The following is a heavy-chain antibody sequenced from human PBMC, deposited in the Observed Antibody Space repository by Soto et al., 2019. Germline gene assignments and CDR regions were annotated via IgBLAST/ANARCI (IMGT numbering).Heavy chain of an antibody. CDR1: GFTFSSYS. D-gene: IGHD3-3*01. V-gene: IGHV3-21*01. J-gene: IGHJ4*02. CDR2: ISSSSSYI. CDR3: ARGDVYYDFWSGYHPTYFDY. Sequence: GGSLRLSCAASGFTFSSYSMNWVRQAPGKGLEWVSSISSSSSYIYYADSVKGRFTISRDNAKNSLYLQMNSLRAEDTAVYYCARGDVYYDFWSGYHPTYFDYWGQGTLVTVSS.